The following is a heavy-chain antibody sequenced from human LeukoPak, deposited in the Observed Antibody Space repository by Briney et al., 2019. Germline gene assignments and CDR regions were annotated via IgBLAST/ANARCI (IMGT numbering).Heavy chain of an antibody. Sequence: SSETLSLTCTVSGGSISSSSYYWSWIRQPAGKGLEWIGRIYTSGSTNYNPSLKSRVTISVDTSKNQFSLKLSSVTAADTAVYYCARDTLWFDPWGQGTLVTVSS. D-gene: IGHD2-15*01. CDR3: ARDTLWFDP. J-gene: IGHJ5*02. CDR2: IYTSGST. V-gene: IGHV4-61*02. CDR1: GGSISSSSYY.